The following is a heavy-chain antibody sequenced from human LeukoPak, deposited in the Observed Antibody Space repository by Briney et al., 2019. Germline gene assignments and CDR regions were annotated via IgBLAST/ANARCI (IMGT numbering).Heavy chain of an antibody. CDR3: ARLPIVVPAAIGRRDY. J-gene: IGHJ4*02. CDR1: GFTFSSYA. Sequence: PGGSLRLSCAASGFTFSSYAMSWVRQAPGKGLEWVSAISGSGGSTYYADSVKGRFTISRDNSKNTLYLQMNSLRAEDTAVYYCARLPIVVPAAIGRRDYWGQGTLVTVSS. D-gene: IGHD2-2*02. CDR2: ISGSGGST. V-gene: IGHV3-23*01.